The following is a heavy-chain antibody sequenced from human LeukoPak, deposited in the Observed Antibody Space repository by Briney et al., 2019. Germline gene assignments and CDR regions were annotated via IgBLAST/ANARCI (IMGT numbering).Heavy chain of an antibody. CDR1: GFTFSSYA. J-gene: IGHJ4*02. CDR3: ARAYCGGGFCYSGFDF. Sequence: GSLRLSCAASGFTFSSYAMSWVRQAPGKGLEWVSAISGSGGTTYDADSVKGRFTISRDNAKNSLYLQMNSLRDEDTAVYYCARAYCGGGFCYSGFDFWGQGTLVTVSS. D-gene: IGHD2-15*01. CDR2: ISGSGGTT. V-gene: IGHV3-23*01.